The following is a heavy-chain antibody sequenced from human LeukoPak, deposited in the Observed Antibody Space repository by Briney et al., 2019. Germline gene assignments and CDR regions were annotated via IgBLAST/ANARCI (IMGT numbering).Heavy chain of an antibody. D-gene: IGHD5-18*01. CDR3: AREIVDTAMVLFDY. Sequence: ASVKVSCKASGYTFTSYGISWVRQAPGQGLEWMGWISAYNGNTNYAQKLQGRVTMTTDTSTRTAYMELRSLRSDDTAVYYCAREIVDTAMVLFDYWGQGTLVTVSS. J-gene: IGHJ4*02. CDR2: ISAYNGNT. CDR1: GYTFTSYG. V-gene: IGHV1-18*01.